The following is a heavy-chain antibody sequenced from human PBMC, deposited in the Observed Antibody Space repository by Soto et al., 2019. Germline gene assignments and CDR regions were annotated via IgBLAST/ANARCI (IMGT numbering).Heavy chain of an antibody. CDR1: GFTFSSYS. D-gene: IGHD4-4*01. Sequence: GGSLRLSCAASGFTFSSYSMNWVRQAPGKGLEWVSYISSSSSTIYYADSAKGRFTISRDNAKNSLYLQMNSLRAEDTAVYYCARDDYSNSPQEVGWFDPWGQGTLVTVSS. J-gene: IGHJ5*02. V-gene: IGHV3-48*01. CDR3: ARDDYSNSPQEVGWFDP. CDR2: ISSSSSTI.